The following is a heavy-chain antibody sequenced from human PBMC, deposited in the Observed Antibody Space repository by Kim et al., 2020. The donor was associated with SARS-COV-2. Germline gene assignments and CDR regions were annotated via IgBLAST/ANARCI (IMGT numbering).Heavy chain of an antibody. D-gene: IGHD3-22*01. V-gene: IGHV5-51*01. CDR3: ARQRPQYDRNSYSSDFDV. CDR1: GNSFTFYW. CDR2: VYPVDSDT. Sequence: GESLKISCKGSGNSFTFYWIGWVRQMPGKGLEWMGIVYPVDSDTRYSPSFEGQVTMSVDKSTSTAYLQWSSLKASDTAMYYCARQRPQYDRNSYSSDFDVWGQGTLVTVSS. J-gene: IGHJ3*01.